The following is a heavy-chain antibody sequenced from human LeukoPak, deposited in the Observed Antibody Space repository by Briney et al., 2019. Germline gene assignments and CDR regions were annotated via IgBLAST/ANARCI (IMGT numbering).Heavy chain of an antibody. Sequence: SETLSLTCAVYGGSFSGYYWSWIRQPPGKGLEWIGEINHSGSTNYNPSLKSRVTISVDTSKNQFSLKLSSVTAADTAVYYCARSSGPHAFDIWGQGTMVTVSS. CDR1: GGSFSGYY. V-gene: IGHV4-34*01. CDR3: ARSSGPHAFDI. J-gene: IGHJ3*02. CDR2: INHSGST.